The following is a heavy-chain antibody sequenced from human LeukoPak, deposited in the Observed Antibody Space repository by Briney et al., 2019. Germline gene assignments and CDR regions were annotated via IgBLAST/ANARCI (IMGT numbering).Heavy chain of an antibody. CDR2: INPSGGNT. CDR3: ARAYDFPDY. CDR1: GYSFTSYY. D-gene: IGHD3-3*01. V-gene: IGHV1-46*01. J-gene: IGHJ4*02. Sequence: ASVRVSCKASGYSFTSYYMHWVRQAPGQGLEWMGIINPSGGNTSYAQRFHGRVTMTRDTSTSTVYMELSSVRSEDTAVYYCARAYDFPDYWGQGPLVTVSS.